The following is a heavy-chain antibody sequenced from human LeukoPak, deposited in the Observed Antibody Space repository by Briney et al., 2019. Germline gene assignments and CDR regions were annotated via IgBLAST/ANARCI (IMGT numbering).Heavy chain of an antibody. Sequence: PGGSLRLSCAASGFTFSSYVMGWVRQAPGKGLEWVSSISGSGASTYYADSVRGRFTISRDNSKDTLYLQMDSLRADDMAIYHCAKGSAYSSDYYFDFWGQGTLVTVSS. CDR3: AKGSAYSSDYYFDF. CDR2: ISGSGAST. D-gene: IGHD6-19*01. J-gene: IGHJ4*02. V-gene: IGHV3-23*01. CDR1: GFTFSSYV.